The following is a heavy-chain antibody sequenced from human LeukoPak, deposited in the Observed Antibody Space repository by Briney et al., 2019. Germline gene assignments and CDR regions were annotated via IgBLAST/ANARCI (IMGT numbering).Heavy chain of an antibody. Sequence: SGTLSLTCAVSGGSISSSNWWSWVRQPPGKGLEWSGEIYHSGSTYYNPSLKSRVTISVDTSKNQFSLKLSSVTAADTAVYYCARRGNYYGSGSYYSSFFDYWGQGTLVTVSS. V-gene: IGHV4-4*02. D-gene: IGHD3-10*01. CDR1: GGSISSSNW. J-gene: IGHJ4*02. CDR3: ARRGNYYGSGSYYSSFFDY. CDR2: IYHSGST.